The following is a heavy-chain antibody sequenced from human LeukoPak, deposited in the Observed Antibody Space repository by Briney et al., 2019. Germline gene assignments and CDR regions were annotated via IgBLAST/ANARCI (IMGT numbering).Heavy chain of an antibody. CDR2: INPSGGST. CDR3: ARVRGIQIFDF. V-gene: IGHV1-46*01. J-gene: IGHJ4*02. D-gene: IGHD5-18*01. CDR1: GYAFTSYY. Sequence: ASVNVSCKASGYAFTSYYMHWVRQAPGQGLEWMGIINPSGGSTSYAQKFQGRVTMTRDTSTNTVYMELSSLRVEDTAVYYCARVRGIQIFDFWGQGTLVTVSS.